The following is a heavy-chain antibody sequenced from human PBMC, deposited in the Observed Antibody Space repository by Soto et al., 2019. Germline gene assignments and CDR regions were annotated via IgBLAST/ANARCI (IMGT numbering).Heavy chain of an antibody. J-gene: IGHJ4*02. CDR2: INAGNGNT. V-gene: IGHV1-3*01. CDR1: GYTFTSYA. D-gene: IGHD3-10*01. CDR3: ARESLWFGELLSYFDY. Sequence: ASVKVSCKASGYTFTSYAIHWVRQAPGQRLEWMGWINAGNGNTKYSQKFPGRVTITRDTSASTAYMELSSLRSEDTAVYYCARESLWFGELLSYFDYWGQGTLVTVSS.